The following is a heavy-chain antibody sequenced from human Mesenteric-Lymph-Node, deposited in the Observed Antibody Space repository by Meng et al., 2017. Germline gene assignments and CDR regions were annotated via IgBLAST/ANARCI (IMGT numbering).Heavy chain of an antibody. CDR2: ISSDGSSK. CDR3: ARDKGVTCLDT. D-gene: IGHD3-10*01. V-gene: IGHV3-30*06. CDR1: GLIFSRSG. J-gene: IGHJ5*01. Sequence: VPVVESGGGVVQPGRSLRLSCAASGLIFSRSGMHWVRQAPGKGLEWVAFISSDGSSKYYTDSVKGRFTISRDNSKNTVSLQMDSLRVEDTAVYYCARDKGVTCLDTWGQGTLVTVSS.